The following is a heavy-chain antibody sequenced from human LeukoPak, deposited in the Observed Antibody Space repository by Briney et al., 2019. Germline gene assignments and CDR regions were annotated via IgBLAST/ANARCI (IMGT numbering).Heavy chain of an antibody. V-gene: IGHV4-34*01. Sequence: SETLSLTCAVYGGCFSGYYWSWIRQPPGKGLEWIGEINHSGSTNYNPSLKSRVTISVDTSKNQFSLKLSSVTAADTAVYYCAKVVDSNDAFDIWGQGTMVTVSS. D-gene: IGHD2-15*01. J-gene: IGHJ3*02. CDR3: AKVVDSNDAFDI. CDR2: INHSGST. CDR1: GGCFSGYY.